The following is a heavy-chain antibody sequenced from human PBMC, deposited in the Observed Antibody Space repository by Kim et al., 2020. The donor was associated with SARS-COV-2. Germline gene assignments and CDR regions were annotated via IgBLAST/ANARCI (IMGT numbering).Heavy chain of an antibody. CDR3: ARVPTTTIFGVDYYYGMD. Sequence: SETLSLTCAVYGGSFSGYYWSWIRQPPGKGLEWIGEINHSGSTNYNPSLKSRVTISVDTSKNQFSLKLSSVTAADTAAYYCARVPTTTIFGVDYYYGMD. V-gene: IGHV4-34*01. D-gene: IGHD3-3*01. CDR1: GGSFSGYY. CDR2: INHSGST. J-gene: IGHJ6*01.